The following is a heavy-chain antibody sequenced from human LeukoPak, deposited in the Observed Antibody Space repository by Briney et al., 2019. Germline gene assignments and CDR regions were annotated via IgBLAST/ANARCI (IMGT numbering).Heavy chain of an antibody. J-gene: IGHJ4*02. CDR2: INPDRRGT. D-gene: IGHD2-21*02. CDR3: ATSRAQTLAYCGGDCYSGFDY. V-gene: IGHV1-2*02. Sequence: ASLKDFCKASGYTFPAYFMRWVRQDPGQRLDWLGWINPDRRGTNYTQKFEGRVTMTRDPYISIAYMDLSWLRSDDTDMYYCATSRAQTLAYCGGDCYSGFDYWGQGTLVSVSS. CDR1: GYTFPAYF.